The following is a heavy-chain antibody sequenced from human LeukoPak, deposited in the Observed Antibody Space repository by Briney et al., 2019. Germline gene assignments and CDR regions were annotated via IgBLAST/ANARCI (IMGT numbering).Heavy chain of an antibody. D-gene: IGHD3-22*01. J-gene: IGHJ3*02. Sequence: GGSLRLSCAASGFTFSTYSMNWVRQAPGKGLEWVSSISSNSNYIYYADSVKGRLTISRDNAKNSLYLQMNSLRAEDTAVYYCARAPLFYYDSGGYIWGQGTMVTVSS. V-gene: IGHV3-21*01. CDR3: ARAPLFYYDSGGYI. CDR1: GFTFSTYS. CDR2: ISSNSNYI.